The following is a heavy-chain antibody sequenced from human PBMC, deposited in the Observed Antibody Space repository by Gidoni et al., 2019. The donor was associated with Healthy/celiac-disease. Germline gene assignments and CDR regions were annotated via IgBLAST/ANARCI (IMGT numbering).Heavy chain of an antibody. V-gene: IGHV3-30-3*01. J-gene: IGHJ4*02. CDR1: GFTFSSYA. CDR3: ARDQGYYYDSSGDAAGGPDY. Sequence: QVQLVESGGGVVQPGRSLRLSCAASGFTFSSYAMHWVRQAPGKGLDCVAVISYDGSNKYYADSVKGRFTIARDNSKNTLYLQMNSLRAEDTAVYYCARDQGYYYDSSGDAAGGPDYWGQGTLVTVSS. D-gene: IGHD3-22*01. CDR2: ISYDGSNK.